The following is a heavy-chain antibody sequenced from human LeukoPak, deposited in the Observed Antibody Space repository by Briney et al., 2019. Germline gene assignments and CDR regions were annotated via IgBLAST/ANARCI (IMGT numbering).Heavy chain of an antibody. CDR3: ARHKTGGTYPLDY. J-gene: IGHJ4*02. CDR1: GGSMNTYF. V-gene: IGHV4-59*08. D-gene: IGHD1-26*01. CDR2: IHYSGST. Sequence: PSETLPLTCTVSGGSMNTYFWSWIRQPPGKGLEWIGHIHYSGSTTYNPSLKSRVTISVDVSKNQFSLKLSSVTAADTAVYYCARHKTGGTYPLDYWGQGTLVTVSS.